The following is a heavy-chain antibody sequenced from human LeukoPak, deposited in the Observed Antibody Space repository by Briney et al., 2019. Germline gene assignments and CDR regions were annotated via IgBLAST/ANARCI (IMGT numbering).Heavy chain of an antibody. D-gene: IGHD3-9*01. CDR2: IIPIFGTA. CDR1: GGTFSSYA. J-gene: IGHJ5*02. CDR3: ARETHYDILTGYYRSWFDP. V-gene: IGHV1-69*01. Sequence: GSSVKVSCQASGGTFSSYAISWVRQAPGQGLEWMGGIIPIFGTANYAQKFQGRVTITADESTSTAYMELSSLRSEDTAVYYCARETHYDILTGYYRSWFDPWGQGTLVTVSS.